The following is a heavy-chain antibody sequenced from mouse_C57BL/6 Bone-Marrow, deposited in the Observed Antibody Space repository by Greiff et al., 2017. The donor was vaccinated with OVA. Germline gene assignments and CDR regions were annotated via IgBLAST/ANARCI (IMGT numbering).Heavy chain of an antibody. D-gene: IGHD1-1*01. V-gene: IGHV1-69*01. CDR1: GYTFTSYW. CDR2: IDPSDSYT. J-gene: IGHJ2*01. CDR3: ARWDYYGTFDY. Sequence: QVQLKQPGAELVMPGASVKLSCKASGYTFTSYWMHWVKQRPGQGLEWIGEIDPSDSYTNYNQKFKGKSTLTVDKSSRTAYMQLSSLTSEDSAVYYCARWDYYGTFDYWGQGTTLTVSS.